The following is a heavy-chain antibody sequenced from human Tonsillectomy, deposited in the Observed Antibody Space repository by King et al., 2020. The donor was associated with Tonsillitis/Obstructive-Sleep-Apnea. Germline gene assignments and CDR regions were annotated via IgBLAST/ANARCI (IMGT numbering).Heavy chain of an antibody. V-gene: IGHV3-21*01. Sequence: VQLVESGGGLVKPGGSLRLSCAASGITFSSFSMNWVRQAPGKGLEWVSYISSSSSYIYYADSVKGRFTISRDNAKNSLYLQMNSLRAEDTAVYYCARDYYYDRSGYYSYYYGMDVWGQGTTVTVSS. CDR1: GITFSSFS. D-gene: IGHD3-22*01. CDR2: ISSSSSYI. J-gene: IGHJ6*02. CDR3: ARDYYYDRSGYYSYYYGMDV.